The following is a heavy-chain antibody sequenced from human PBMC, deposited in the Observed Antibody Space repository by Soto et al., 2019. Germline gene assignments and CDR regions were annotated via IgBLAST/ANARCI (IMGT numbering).Heavy chain of an antibody. V-gene: IGHV3-21*01. Sequence: EVQLVESGGGLVKPGGSLRLSCAASGFTFSSYSMNWVRQAPGKGLEWVSSISSSSSYIYYADSVKGRFTISRHTAKNSLYLQSNNLSAEDTAVYYCPRHNTAVDAFIDSWGQGTLVTVSS. CDR2: ISSSSSYI. CDR3: PRHNTAVDAFIDS. D-gene: IGHD5-18*01. CDR1: GFTFSSYS. J-gene: IGHJ5*01.